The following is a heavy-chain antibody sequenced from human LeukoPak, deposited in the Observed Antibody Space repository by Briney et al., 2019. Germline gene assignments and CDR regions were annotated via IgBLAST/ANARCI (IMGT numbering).Heavy chain of an antibody. J-gene: IGHJ4*02. D-gene: IGHD6-19*01. CDR2: ISSSSSYI. Sequence: PGGSLRLSCAASGFTFSSYSMNWVRQAPGKGLEWVSSISSSSSYIYYADSVKGRFTISRDNAKNSLYLQMNSLRAEDTAVYYCARGGSSGWAYYFDYWGQGTLVTVSS. V-gene: IGHV3-21*01. CDR3: ARGGSSGWAYYFDY. CDR1: GFTFSSYS.